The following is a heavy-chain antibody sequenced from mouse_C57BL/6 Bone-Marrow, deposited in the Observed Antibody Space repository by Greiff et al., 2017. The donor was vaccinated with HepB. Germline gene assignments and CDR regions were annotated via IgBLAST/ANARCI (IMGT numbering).Heavy chain of an antibody. V-gene: IGHV1-64*01. CDR3: ASSGYFDV. CDR1: GYTFTSYW. D-gene: IGHD3-1*01. Sequence: QVQLQQPGAELVKPGASVKLSCKASGYTFTSYWMHWVKQRPGQGLEWIGMIHPNSGSTNYNEKFKSKATLTVDTSTSTAYMQLGSLTSEDSAVYYCASSGYFDVWGTETTDTVSS. J-gene: IGHJ1*03. CDR2: IHPNSGST.